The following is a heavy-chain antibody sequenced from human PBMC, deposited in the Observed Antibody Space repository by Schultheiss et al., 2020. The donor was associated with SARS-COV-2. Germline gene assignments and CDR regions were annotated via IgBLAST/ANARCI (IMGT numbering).Heavy chain of an antibody. CDR3: AKEKDYSIYGMDV. CDR2: INPNSGGT. V-gene: IGHV1-2*06. D-gene: IGHD4-11*01. CDR1: GYTFTGYY. J-gene: IGHJ6*02. Sequence: ASVKVSCKASGYTFTGYYMHWVRQAPGQGLEWMGRINPNSGGTNYAQKFQGRVTITADKSTSTAYMELSSLRSEDTAIYYCAKEKDYSIYGMDVWGQGTTVTVSS.